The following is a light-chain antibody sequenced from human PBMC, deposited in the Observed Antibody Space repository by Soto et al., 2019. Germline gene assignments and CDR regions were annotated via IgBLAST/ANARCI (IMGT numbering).Light chain of an antibody. CDR1: QSIGYW. J-gene: IGKJ4*02. CDR3: QQYNSFSKT. V-gene: IGKV1-5*01. CDR2: AAS. Sequence: DIPMTQSPSRLSASVGDRVTITCRASQSIGYWLAWYQQKPGKAPNLLIYAASTLETGVPSRFSGSGYGTEFTLTIASLQPDDSASYYCQQYNSFSKTFGRGTKVEIK.